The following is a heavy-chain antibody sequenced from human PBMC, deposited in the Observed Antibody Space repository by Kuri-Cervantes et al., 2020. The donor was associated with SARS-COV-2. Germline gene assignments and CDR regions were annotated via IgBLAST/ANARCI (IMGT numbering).Heavy chain of an antibody. CDR3: ARVAVAGSTFFDY. V-gene: IGHV4-39*01. D-gene: IGHD6-19*01. J-gene: IGHJ4*02. CDR2: IKSSGNT. CDR1: GDSISSGGSY. Sequence: GSLRLSCVVSGDSISSGGSYWGWIRQAPGKGLEWIGTIKSSGNTYYNPSLKSRVTISVDTSKNQFSLKLSSVTAADTAVYYCARVAVAGSTFFDYWGQGTLVTVSS.